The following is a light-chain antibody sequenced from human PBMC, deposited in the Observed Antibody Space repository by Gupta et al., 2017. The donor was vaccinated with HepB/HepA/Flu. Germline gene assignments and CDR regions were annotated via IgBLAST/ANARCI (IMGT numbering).Light chain of an antibody. CDR2: GAS. V-gene: IGKV1-39*01. CDR1: QPVATY. Sequence: DIQMTQSPSSLSASVGDRVTITCRASQPVATYLNWYQQKAGEGPKFLIYGASSLQGGVPSRFSGSGSGTDFTLTISELQPEDVAIYYCLQSQNVPWTFGQGTKVEI. CDR3: LQSQNVPWT. J-gene: IGKJ1*01.